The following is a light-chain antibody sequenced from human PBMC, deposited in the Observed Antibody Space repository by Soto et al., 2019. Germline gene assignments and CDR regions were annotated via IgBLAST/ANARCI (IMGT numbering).Light chain of an antibody. J-gene: IGKJ5*01. V-gene: IGKV3-15*01. CDR2: GES. Sequence: EIVMTQSPATLSVSPGERATLSCSATQSVSSNLAWYQQKPGQAPRLLIYGESTRATGIPARFSGSRSGTEFTLTISSLQSEDFAVYYCQQYNNWPPTVGQGTRLEIK. CDR1: QSVSSN. CDR3: QQYNNWPPT.